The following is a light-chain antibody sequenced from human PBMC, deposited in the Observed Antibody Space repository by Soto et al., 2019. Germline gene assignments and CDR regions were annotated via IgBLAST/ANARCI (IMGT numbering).Light chain of an antibody. V-gene: IGKV1-33*01. J-gene: IGKJ4*01. CDR1: QDISNY. CDR2: EAS. CDR3: QQYDNLPRTT. Sequence: DIQMTQSPSSLSASVGDRVTITCQASQDISNYLNWYQQKPEKAPKLLXFEASNLETGVPSRFSGSGSGTDFTFTISSLQTEDIAKYYCQQYDNLPRTTFGGGTNVDIK.